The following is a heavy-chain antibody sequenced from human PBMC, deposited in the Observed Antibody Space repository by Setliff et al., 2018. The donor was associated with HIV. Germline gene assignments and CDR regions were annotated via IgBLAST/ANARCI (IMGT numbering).Heavy chain of an antibody. D-gene: IGHD2-15*01. CDR1: RYTFTGHY. CDR3: ARDGRHCSGGSCFTNRASYYYYYMDV. V-gene: IGHV1-2*02. Sequence: ASVKVSCKASRYTFTGHYMHWVRQAPGQGLEWVGWINPSSGGTNYAQKFQGRVTMTRDTSISTAYMELSRLTSDDTAVYYCARDGRHCSGGSCFTNRASYYYYYMDVWGKGTTVTVSS. CDR2: INPSSGGT. J-gene: IGHJ6*03.